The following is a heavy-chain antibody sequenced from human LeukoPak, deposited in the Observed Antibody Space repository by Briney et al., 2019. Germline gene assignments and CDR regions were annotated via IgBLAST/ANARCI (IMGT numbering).Heavy chain of an antibody. CDR3: AKERGYSYGPLDYYYYMDV. D-gene: IGHD5-18*01. V-gene: IGHV3-21*01. J-gene: IGHJ6*03. Sequence: PGGSLRLSCAASGFTFSSYSMNWVRQAPGKGLEWASSISSSTSYIYYADSVKGRFTISRDNAKNSLYLQMNSLRAEDTAVYYCAKERGYSYGPLDYYYYMDVWGKGTTVIVSS. CDR2: ISSSTSYI. CDR1: GFTFSSYS.